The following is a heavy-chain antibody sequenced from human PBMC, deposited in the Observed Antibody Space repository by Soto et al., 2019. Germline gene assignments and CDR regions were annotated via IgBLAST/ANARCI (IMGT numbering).Heavy chain of an antibody. CDR3: ARDGIPNCGGDCYIRN. CDR1: GGTFSSYA. Sequence: SVKVSCKASGGTFSSYAISWVRQAPGQGLEWMGGIIPIFGTANYAQKFQGRVTITADESTSTAYMELSSLRSEDTAVYYCARDGIPNCGGDCYIRNWGQGTLVTVSS. J-gene: IGHJ4*02. V-gene: IGHV1-69*13. D-gene: IGHD2-21*02. CDR2: IIPIFGTA.